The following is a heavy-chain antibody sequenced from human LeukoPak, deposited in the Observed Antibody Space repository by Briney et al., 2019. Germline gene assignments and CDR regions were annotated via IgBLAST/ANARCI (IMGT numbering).Heavy chain of an antibody. J-gene: IGHJ4*02. D-gene: IGHD3-3*01. CDR3: AKDGKTIFGVVIPYPTDY. CDR1: GFTFSTYT. V-gene: IGHV3-23*01. Sequence: PGGSLRLSCAASGFTFSTYTMAWVRQAPGGGLEWVSGISDNGGRTYYADSVKGRFAISRDNSKNTLYLQMNSLRAEDTAVYYCAKDGKTIFGVVIPYPTDYWGQGTLVTVSS. CDR2: ISDNGGRT.